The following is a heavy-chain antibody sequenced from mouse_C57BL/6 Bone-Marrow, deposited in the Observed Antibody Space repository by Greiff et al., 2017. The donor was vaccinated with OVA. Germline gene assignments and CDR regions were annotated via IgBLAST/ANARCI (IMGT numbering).Heavy chain of an antibody. CDR2: IYPRDGST. Sequence: VQLQQSDAELVKPGASVKISCKVSGYTFTDHTIHWMKQRPEQGLEWIGYIYPRDGSTKYNEKFKGKATLTADTSSSTAYMQLNSLTSEDSAVYFCARFCDGYCYYYAMDYWGQGTSVTVSS. D-gene: IGHD2-3*01. J-gene: IGHJ4*01. CDR1: GYTFTDHT. V-gene: IGHV1-78*01. CDR3: ARFCDGYCYYYAMDY.